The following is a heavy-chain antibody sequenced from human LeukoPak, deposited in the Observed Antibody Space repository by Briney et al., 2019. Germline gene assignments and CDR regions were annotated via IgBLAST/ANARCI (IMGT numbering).Heavy chain of an antibody. CDR1: GFTFSSYS. Sequence: GESLRLSCAASGFTFSSYSMNWVRQAPAKGLEWVSYISSASNTIYYADSVKGRFTISRDNAKNSLYLQMNSLRAEDTAMYYCARDGWFGDYNWFDPWGQGTLVTVSS. CDR2: ISSASNTI. J-gene: IGHJ5*02. D-gene: IGHD3-10*01. CDR3: ARDGWFGDYNWFDP. V-gene: IGHV3-48*01.